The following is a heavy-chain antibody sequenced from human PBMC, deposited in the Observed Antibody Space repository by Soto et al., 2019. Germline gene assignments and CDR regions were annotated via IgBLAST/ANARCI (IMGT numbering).Heavy chain of an antibody. CDR1: GYTFTSYG. J-gene: IGHJ6*02. CDR3: ARPGGGYCSGGSCYGDYHYYGMDV. V-gene: IGHV1-18*04. D-gene: IGHD2-15*01. CDR2: ISAYNGNT. Sequence: ASVKVSCKASGYTFTSYGISWVRQAPGQGLEWMGWISAYNGNTNYAQKLRGRVTMTTDTSTSTAYMELRSLRSDDTAVYYCARPGGGYCSGGSCYGDYHYYGMDVWGQGTTVTVPS.